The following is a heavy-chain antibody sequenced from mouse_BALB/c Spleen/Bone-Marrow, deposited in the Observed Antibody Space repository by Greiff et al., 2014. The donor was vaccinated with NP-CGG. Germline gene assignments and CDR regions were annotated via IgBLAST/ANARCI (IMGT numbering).Heavy chain of an antibody. CDR1: GYSITSYYS. Sequence: VQLQQSGPDLVKPSQSLSLTCTVTGYSITSYYSWYWIRQFPGNKLEWMGYIHYSGITDYNPSLKSRISITRDTSNNQFFLQWNAVTTDDTAAYYCARYAETPYTMDYWGQGTSVTVSS. J-gene: IGHJ4*01. CDR2: IHYSGIT. CDR3: ARYAETPYTMDY. V-gene: IGHV3-1*02.